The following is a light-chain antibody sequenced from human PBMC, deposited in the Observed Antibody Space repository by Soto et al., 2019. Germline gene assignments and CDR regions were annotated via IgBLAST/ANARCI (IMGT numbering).Light chain of an antibody. CDR1: SSDVGTYNY. V-gene: IGLV2-14*01. CDR2: EVS. Sequence: QSVLTQPASVSGSPGQSITISCTGTSSDVGTYNYVFWYQQHPGKAPKLIIYEVSNRPSGVSNRFSGSKSGNTASLTISGLQAEDEADYYCSSYTSSTDYVFGTGTKVTVL. CDR3: SSYTSSTDYV. J-gene: IGLJ1*01.